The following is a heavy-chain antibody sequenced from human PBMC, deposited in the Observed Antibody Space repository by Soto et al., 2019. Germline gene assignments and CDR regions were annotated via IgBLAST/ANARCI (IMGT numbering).Heavy chain of an antibody. J-gene: IGHJ4*02. CDR2: IIPIFGTS. CDR3: VTVMGQDSGNDFDI. Sequence: QVQLVQSGAEVKRPGSSVKVSCKFSGGTFGTYAINWVRQVPGQGLEWMGGIIPIFGTSTYTENFQGRVIFTADKSTSTAYMELRRLRSDDTAVYPCVTVMGQDSGNDFDIWGQGTLVTVSS. D-gene: IGHD1-26*01. V-gene: IGHV1-69*06. CDR1: GGTFGTYA.